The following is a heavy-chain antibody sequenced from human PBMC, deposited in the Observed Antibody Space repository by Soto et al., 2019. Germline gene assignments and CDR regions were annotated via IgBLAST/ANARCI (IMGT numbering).Heavy chain of an antibody. J-gene: IGHJ5*02. CDR2: IFYSGST. Sequence: PSETLSLTCTVSGVSISNYYWSWIRQPPGRGLEWIGHIFYSGSTNYNPALRSRVTMSVDTSKSQFSLKLSSVTAADTAAYYCAKDSGYNYGYFRWFDPWGQGTLVTVSS. CDR1: GVSISNYY. CDR3: AKDSGYNYGYFRWFDP. D-gene: IGHD5-18*01. V-gene: IGHV4-59*01.